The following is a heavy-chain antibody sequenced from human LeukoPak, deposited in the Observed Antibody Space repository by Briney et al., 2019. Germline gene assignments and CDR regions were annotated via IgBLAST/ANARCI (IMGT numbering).Heavy chain of an antibody. CDR3: ARARSSSQPIVY. D-gene: IGHD6-13*01. V-gene: IGHV1-18*01. J-gene: IGHJ4*02. Sequence: ASVKVSCKASGYTFTSYGISWVRQAPGQGLEWMGWISAYSSNTNYALKLQGRVIMTTDTSTSTAYMELRSLRSDDTAVYYCARARSSSQPIVYWGQGTLVTVSS. CDR1: GYTFTSYG. CDR2: ISAYSSNT.